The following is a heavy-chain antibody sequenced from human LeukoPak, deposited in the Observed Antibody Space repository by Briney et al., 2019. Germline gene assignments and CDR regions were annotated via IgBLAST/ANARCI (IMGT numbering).Heavy chain of an antibody. CDR1: GFTFSSYA. D-gene: IGHD2-2*01. Sequence: GGSLRLSCAASGFTFSSYAMSWVRQAPGKGLEWVSAISGSGGSTYYADSVKGRFTISRDNSKNTLYLQMNSLRAEDTAVYYCAKAGIVVVPAATLGYFDLWGRGTLVTGSS. CDR3: AKAGIVVVPAATLGYFDL. J-gene: IGHJ2*01. CDR2: ISGSGGST. V-gene: IGHV3-23*01.